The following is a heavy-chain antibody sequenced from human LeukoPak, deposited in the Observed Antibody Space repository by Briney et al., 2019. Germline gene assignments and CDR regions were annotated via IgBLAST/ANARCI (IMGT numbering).Heavy chain of an antibody. CDR2: ISGSGGST. J-gene: IGHJ6*03. CDR3: AKGAARSDHYYYYYYMDV. V-gene: IGHV3-23*01. Sequence: PGGSLRLSCAASGFTFSSYAMSWVRQAPGKGLEWVSAISGSGGSTYYADSVKGRFTISRDNSKNTLYLQMNSLRAEDTAVYYCAKGAARSDHYYYYYYMDVWGKGTTVTVSS. CDR1: GFTFSSYA.